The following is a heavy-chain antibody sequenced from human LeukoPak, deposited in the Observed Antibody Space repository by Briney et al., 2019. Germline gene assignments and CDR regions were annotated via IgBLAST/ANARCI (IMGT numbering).Heavy chain of an antibody. V-gene: IGHV4-34*01. Sequence: SETLSLTCAVYGGSFSGYYWSWIRQPPGKGLEWIGEINHSGSTNYNPSLKSRVTISVDTSKNQFSLKLSSVTAADTAVYYCARASDVDTAFDYWGQGTLVTVSS. CDR1: GGSFSGYY. CDR2: INHSGST. D-gene: IGHD5-18*01. CDR3: ARASDVDTAFDY. J-gene: IGHJ4*02.